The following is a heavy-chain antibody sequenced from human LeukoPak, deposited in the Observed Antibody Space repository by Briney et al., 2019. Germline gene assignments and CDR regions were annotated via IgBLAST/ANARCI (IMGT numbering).Heavy chain of an antibody. J-gene: IGHJ4*02. Sequence: PGGSLRLSCAASGFTFDDYAMHWVRQAPGKGLEWVSLISGDGGSTYYADSVKGRFTISRDNSKNTLYLQMNSLRAEDTAVYYCARGPGYCSGGSCQLTDYWGQGTLVTVSS. CDR3: ARGPGYCSGGSCQLTDY. CDR2: ISGDGGST. D-gene: IGHD2-15*01. V-gene: IGHV3-43*02. CDR1: GFTFDDYA.